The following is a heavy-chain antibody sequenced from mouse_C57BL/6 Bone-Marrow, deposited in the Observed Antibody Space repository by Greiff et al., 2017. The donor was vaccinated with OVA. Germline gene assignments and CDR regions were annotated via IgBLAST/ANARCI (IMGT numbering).Heavy chain of an antibody. CDR2: ISSGSSTI. CDR1: GFTFSDYG. V-gene: IGHV5-17*01. Sequence: EVQLVESGGGLVKPGGSLKLSCAASGFTFSDYGMHWVRQAPEKGLEWVAYISSGSSTIYYADTVKGRFTISRDNAKNTLFLHMTSLRSEDTAMYYCARGGYHLRYFDVWGTGTTVTVSS. CDR3: ARGGYHLRYFDV. J-gene: IGHJ1*03. D-gene: IGHD2-2*01.